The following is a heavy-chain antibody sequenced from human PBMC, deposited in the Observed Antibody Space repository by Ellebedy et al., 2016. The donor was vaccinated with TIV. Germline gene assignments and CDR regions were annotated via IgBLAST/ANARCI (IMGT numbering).Heavy chain of an antibody. CDR2: IKQDGSEK. D-gene: IGHD5-18*01. V-gene: IGHV3-7*01. CDR1: GFTFSSYW. CDR3: VKDGPHGYGYPYYFDY. Sequence: GGSLRLSCAASGFTFSSYWMSWVRQAPGKGLEWVANIKQDGSEKYYVDSVKGRFTISRDNSKNTLYLQMNGLRAEDTAVYFCVKDGPHGYGYPYYFDYWGQGTLVTVSS. J-gene: IGHJ4*02.